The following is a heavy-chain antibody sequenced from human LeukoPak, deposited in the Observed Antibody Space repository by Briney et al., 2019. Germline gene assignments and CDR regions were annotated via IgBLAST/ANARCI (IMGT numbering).Heavy chain of an antibody. CDR1: GFTFTNYE. CDR3: ARNDPWDY. J-gene: IGHJ4*02. Sequence: GGSLRLSCAAAGFTFTNYEMNWVRQAPGKGLEWVSYISSNGYTIYYADSVKGRFTISRDNAKNSLYLQMNSLRAEDTAVYYCARNDPWDYWGQGSLVTVSS. CDR2: ISSNGYTI. V-gene: IGHV3-48*03.